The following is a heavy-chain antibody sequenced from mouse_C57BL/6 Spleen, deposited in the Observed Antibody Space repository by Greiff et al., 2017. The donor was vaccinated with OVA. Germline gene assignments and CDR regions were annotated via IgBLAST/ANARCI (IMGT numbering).Heavy chain of an antibody. CDR3: AIDSSGSVGAMDY. Sequence: QVQLQQSGTELVKPGASVKLSCKASGYTFTSYWMHWVKQRPGQGLEWIGNINPSNGGTNYNEKFKSKATLTVDKSSSTAYMQLSSLTSEDSAVYYCAIDSSGSVGAMDYWGQGTSVTVSS. CDR2: INPSNGGT. J-gene: IGHJ4*01. V-gene: IGHV1-53*01. D-gene: IGHD3-2*02. CDR1: GYTFTSYW.